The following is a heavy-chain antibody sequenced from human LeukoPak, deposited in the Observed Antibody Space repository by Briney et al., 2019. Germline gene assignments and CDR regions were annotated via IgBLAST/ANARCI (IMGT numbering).Heavy chain of an antibody. Sequence: SVKVSCKASGGTFSSYAISWVRQAPGQGLEWMGGIIPISGTANYAQKFQGRVTITADESTSTAYMELSSLRSEDTAVYYCATPYDSSGYYYTQFDYWGQGTLVTVSS. J-gene: IGHJ4*02. CDR3: ATPYDSSGYYYTQFDY. D-gene: IGHD3-22*01. CDR2: IIPISGTA. CDR1: GGTFSSYA. V-gene: IGHV1-69*13.